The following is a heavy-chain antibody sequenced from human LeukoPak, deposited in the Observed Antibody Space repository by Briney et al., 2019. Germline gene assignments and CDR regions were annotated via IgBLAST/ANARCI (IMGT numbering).Heavy chain of an antibody. D-gene: IGHD5-12*01. CDR3: VRSGSDYYGMDV. V-gene: IGHV3-53*01. CDR1: GFTVSSNH. CDR2: IYSGGST. Sequence: PGGSLRLSCAASGFTVSSNHMSWVRQTPGKGLEWVSVIYSGGSTYYLDSVKGRFTISRDNSKNTLYLQMNSLRAEDTAVYYCVRSGSDYYGMDVWGQGTTVTVSS. J-gene: IGHJ6*02.